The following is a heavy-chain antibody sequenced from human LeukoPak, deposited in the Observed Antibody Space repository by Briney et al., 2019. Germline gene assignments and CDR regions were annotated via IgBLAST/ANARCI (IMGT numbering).Heavy chain of an antibody. Sequence: GGSLRLSCAASGFTFSSYSMNWVRQAPGKGLEWVSYISSSSSTIYYADSVKGRFTISRDNAKNSLYLQMNSLRAEDTAVYYCARDSSCSGGSCYEYFDYWGQGTLVTVSS. J-gene: IGHJ4*02. CDR2: ISSSSSTI. D-gene: IGHD2-15*01. CDR3: ARDSSCSGGSCYEYFDY. CDR1: GFTFSSYS. V-gene: IGHV3-48*04.